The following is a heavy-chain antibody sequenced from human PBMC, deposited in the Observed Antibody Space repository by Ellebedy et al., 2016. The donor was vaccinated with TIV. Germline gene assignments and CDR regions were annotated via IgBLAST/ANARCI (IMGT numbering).Heavy chain of an antibody. CDR1: GYTFTTFA. J-gene: IGHJ5*02. CDR2: INPNSGDT. D-gene: IGHD6-13*01. CDR3: ARYISEYTSSWFNWFDP. V-gene: IGHV1-2*02. Sequence: AASVKVSCKASGYTFTTFAIHWVRQAPGQSLEWVAWINPNSGDTAYAQNLQGRVTVTRDTSISTAYMELSRLKSDDTAVYYCARYISEYTSSWFNWFDPWGQGTLVTVSS.